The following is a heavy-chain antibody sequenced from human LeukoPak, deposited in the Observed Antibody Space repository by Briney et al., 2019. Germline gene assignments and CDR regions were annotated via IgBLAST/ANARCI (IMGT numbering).Heavy chain of an antibody. V-gene: IGHV3-21*01. Sequence: PGGSLRLSCAASGFTFSSYKINWVRQAPGQGLEWVSSISSISSYIYYADSVKRRFTISRDNAKNSLYLQMNSLRAEDTAVYYCARDSKGAPSAFDIWGQGTMVTVSS. D-gene: IGHD1-26*01. CDR1: GFTFSSYK. CDR2: ISSISSYI. CDR3: ARDSKGAPSAFDI. J-gene: IGHJ3*02.